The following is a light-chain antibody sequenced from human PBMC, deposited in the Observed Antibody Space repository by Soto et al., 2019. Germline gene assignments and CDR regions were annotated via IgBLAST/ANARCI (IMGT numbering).Light chain of an antibody. J-gene: IGLJ3*02. CDR1: SSDVG. V-gene: IGLV2-23*02. Sequence: QSALTQPASVSGSPGQSITISCTGSSSDVGSWYQLHPGKAPKLMIFEVSRRPSRVSDRFSGSKSGNTASLTISGLQAEDEGDFYCCSYAGNGAWVFGGGTQLTVL. CDR3: CSYAGNGAWV. CDR2: EVS.